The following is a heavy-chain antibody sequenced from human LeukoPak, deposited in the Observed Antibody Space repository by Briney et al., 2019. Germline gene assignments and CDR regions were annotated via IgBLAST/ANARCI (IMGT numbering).Heavy chain of an antibody. V-gene: IGHV4-59*01. Sequence: SETLSLTCTVSGGSISSYYGSWIRQPPGKGLEWIGYIYYSGSTNYNPSLKSRVTISVDTSKNQFSLKLSSVTAADTAVYYCARVDYGSGSLKNWFDPWGQGTLVTVSS. J-gene: IGHJ5*02. D-gene: IGHD3-10*01. CDR2: IYYSGST. CDR1: GGSISSYY. CDR3: ARVDYGSGSLKNWFDP.